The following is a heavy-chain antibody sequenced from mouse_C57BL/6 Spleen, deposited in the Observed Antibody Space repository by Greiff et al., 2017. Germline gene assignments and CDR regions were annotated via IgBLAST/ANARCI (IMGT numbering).Heavy chain of an antibody. D-gene: IGHD1-1*01. CDR2: ISDGGSYT. Sequence: DVHLVESGGGLVKPGGSLKLSCAASGFTFSSYAMSWVRQTPEKRLEWVANISDGGSYTYYPDNVKGRFTISIDSAKNNLYLQMSHLKSEDTAMYYCARDNYCGSRDWYFDVWGTGTTVTVSS. CDR3: ARDNYCGSRDWYFDV. J-gene: IGHJ1*03. V-gene: IGHV5-4*01. CDR1: GFTFSSYA.